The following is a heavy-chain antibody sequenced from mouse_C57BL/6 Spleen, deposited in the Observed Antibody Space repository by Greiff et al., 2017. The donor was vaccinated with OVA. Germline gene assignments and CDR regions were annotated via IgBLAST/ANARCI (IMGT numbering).Heavy chain of an antibody. J-gene: IGHJ3*01. CDR3: ARWSTAHGAY. CDR2: IDPSASEP. Sequence: QVQLQQPGAELVRPGSSVKLSCKASGYTFTSYWMHWVKQRPIQGLEWIGNIDPSASEPHYNQQFKDKATLTVDKSSSTASMQLSSLTSEDSAVYYCARWSTAHGAYWGQGTLVTVSA. V-gene: IGHV1-52*01. D-gene: IGHD3-2*02. CDR1: GYTFTSYW.